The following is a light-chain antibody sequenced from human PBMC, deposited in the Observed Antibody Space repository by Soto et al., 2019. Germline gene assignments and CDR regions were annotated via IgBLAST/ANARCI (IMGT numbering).Light chain of an antibody. Sequence: EIVLTQSPGTLSLSPGERATLSCRTSQTVSTTFFAWYQQRPGQAPRLLFYDASTRATGIPDRFSCSGSGRDFTPTISRLEPEDSAVYFCQQFGSSPITFGQGTRLEIK. CDR3: QQFGSSPIT. V-gene: IGKV3-20*01. CDR1: QTVSTTF. J-gene: IGKJ5*01. CDR2: DAS.